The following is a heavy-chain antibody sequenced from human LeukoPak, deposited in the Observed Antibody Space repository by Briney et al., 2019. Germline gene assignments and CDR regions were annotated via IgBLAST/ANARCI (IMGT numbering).Heavy chain of an antibody. D-gene: IGHD3-10*02. J-gene: IGHJ6*04. Sequence: PGGSLRLSCAASGFTLSTYNMNWVRQAPGKGLEWVSSISSSSSYIYYADSVKGRFTISRDNAKNSLYLQMNSLRAEDTAVYYCAELGMTMIGGVWGKGTTVTISS. CDR3: AELGMTMIGGV. V-gene: IGHV3-21*01. CDR2: ISSSSSYI. CDR1: GFTLSTYN.